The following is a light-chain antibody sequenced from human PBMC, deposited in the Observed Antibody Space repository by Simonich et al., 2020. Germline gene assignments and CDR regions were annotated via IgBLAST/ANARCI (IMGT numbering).Light chain of an antibody. V-gene: IGLV2-14*01. CDR1: SSDVGGYNS. CDR2: DVR. CDR3: SSYTSSSTWV. J-gene: IGLJ3*02. Sequence: QSALTQPASVSGSPGQSITISCTGTSSDVGGYNSVALYQQHPGKAPKLMIYDVRKRPSGVSTRFSGSKSGNTASLTISGLQAEDEADYYCSSYTSSSTWVFGGGTKLTVL.